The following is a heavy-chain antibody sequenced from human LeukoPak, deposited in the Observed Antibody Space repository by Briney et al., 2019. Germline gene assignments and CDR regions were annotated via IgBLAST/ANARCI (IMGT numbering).Heavy chain of an antibody. CDR3: ARADYGSGLH. CDR2: IYHSGST. V-gene: IGHV4-38-2*02. J-gene: IGHJ4*02. Sequence: SETLSLTCTVSGYSISSGYYWGWIRQPPGKGLEWIGSIYHSGSTYYNPSLKSRVTISVDTSKNQFSLKLSSVTAADTAVYYCARADYGSGLHWGQGTLVTVSS. D-gene: IGHD3-10*01. CDR1: GYSISSGYY.